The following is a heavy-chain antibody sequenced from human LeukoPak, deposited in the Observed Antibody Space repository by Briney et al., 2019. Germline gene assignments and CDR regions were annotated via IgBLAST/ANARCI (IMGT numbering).Heavy chain of an antibody. V-gene: IGHV1-69*04. CDR1: GYTFTSYA. J-gene: IGHJ6*02. D-gene: IGHD3-10*01. CDR3: AREDYYGSGSYYYYYGMDV. Sequence: GASVKVSCKASGYTFTSYAISWVRQAPGQGLEWMGRIIPILGIANYAQKFQGRVTITADKSTSTAYMELSSLRSEDTAVYYCAREDYYGSGSYYYYYGMDVWGQGTTVTVSS. CDR2: IIPILGIA.